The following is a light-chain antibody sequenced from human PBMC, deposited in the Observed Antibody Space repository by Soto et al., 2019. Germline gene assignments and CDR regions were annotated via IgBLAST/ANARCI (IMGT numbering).Light chain of an antibody. V-gene: IGKV3-11*01. CDR1: QSIANY. J-gene: IGKJ5*01. CDR3: QQRNDWPLNS. Sequence: EIVWTQSKDTLSLSPGERATLSCRASQSIANYVAWYHQRPGQAPRLVIYGASNRATDIPARFSGSGSGTDFTLTISSVEAEDFGVYYCQQRNDWPLNSFGHGTRPEI. CDR2: GAS.